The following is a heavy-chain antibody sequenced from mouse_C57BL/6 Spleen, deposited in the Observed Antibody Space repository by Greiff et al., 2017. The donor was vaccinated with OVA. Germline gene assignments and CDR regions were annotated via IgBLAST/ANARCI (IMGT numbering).Heavy chain of an antibody. CDR2: ISSGGSTT. Sequence: EVMLVESGAGLVKPGGSLKLSCAASGFTFSDYAMHWVRQAPEKGLEWVAYISSGGSTTYYADNVKGRFTISRDNAKNNLFLQMTHLRSEDTAMYYCARSDDSFAYWGQGTLVTVSA. CDR3: ARSDDSFAY. V-gene: IGHV5-17*01. D-gene: IGHD2-12*01. J-gene: IGHJ3*01. CDR1: GFTFSDYA.